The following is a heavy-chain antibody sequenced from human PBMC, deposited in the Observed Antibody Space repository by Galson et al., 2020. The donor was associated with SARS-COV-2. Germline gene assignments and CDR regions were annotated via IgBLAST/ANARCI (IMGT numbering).Heavy chain of an antibody. CDR1: LGSMRSHY. CDR2: IHYTGST. J-gene: IGHJ6*03. Sequence: SETLSITCTVPLGSMRSHYRSWIRPPPGKGPEWIGYIHYTGSTTYNPSLKSRVSMSIDTSKHQFSLNLMSVTAADTAVYYCPREGSDGLTPAAFYFYYYMDVWGKGTTVTVSS. V-gene: IGHV4-59*11. D-gene: IGHD2-2*01. CDR3: PREGSDGLTPAAFYFYYYMDV.